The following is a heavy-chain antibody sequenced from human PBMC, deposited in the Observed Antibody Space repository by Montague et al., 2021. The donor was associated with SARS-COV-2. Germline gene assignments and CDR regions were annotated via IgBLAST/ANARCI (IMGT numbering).Heavy chain of an antibody. CDR1: GDSITNNYY. J-gene: IGHJ4*02. D-gene: IGHD2-21*01. V-gene: IGHV4-38-2*02. Sequence: SETLSLTCTVTGDSITNNYYWGWIRQPPGKGLEWIGTIHHSGTTYYNPSLKSRVTISVDTSNNQFSLKLTSVTAADTAVYYCARRHIVASNRAFDYWGRGTRVTVSS. CDR2: IHHSGTT. CDR3: ARRHIVASNRAFDY.